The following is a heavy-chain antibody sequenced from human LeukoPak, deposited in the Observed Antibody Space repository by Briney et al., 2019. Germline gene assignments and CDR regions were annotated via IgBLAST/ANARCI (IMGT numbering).Heavy chain of an antibody. D-gene: IGHD6-13*01. J-gene: IGHJ4*02. CDR1: GFTFSSYW. V-gene: IGHV3-74*01. Sequence: GGSLSLFCAASGFTFSSYWMHWVRQAPGKGLVWVSRINSDGSTTTYADSVKGRFTISRDNAKNTLYLQMNSLRVEDTAVYYYAQSFRAASAWGQGTLVTVSS. CDR2: INSDGSTT. CDR3: AQSFRAASA.